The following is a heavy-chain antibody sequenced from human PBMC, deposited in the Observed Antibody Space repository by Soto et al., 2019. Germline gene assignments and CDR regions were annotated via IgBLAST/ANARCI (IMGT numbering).Heavy chain of an antibody. V-gene: IGHV1-18*01. Sequence: QVQLAQSGAEVKKPGASVKVSCKASGYTFPSYGISWVRQAPGQGLEWMGWISTYNGNTNYSQKLQGRVTMTTDTSTSTAYMELRSLRSDDTAVYYCARDCGTSCYQRGWGYWGQGTLVTVSS. J-gene: IGHJ4*02. D-gene: IGHD2-2*01. CDR3: ARDCGTSCYQRGWGY. CDR1: GYTFPSYG. CDR2: ISTYNGNT.